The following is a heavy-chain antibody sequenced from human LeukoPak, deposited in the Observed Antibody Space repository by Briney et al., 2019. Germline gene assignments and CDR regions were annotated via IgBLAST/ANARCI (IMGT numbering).Heavy chain of an antibody. CDR1: GFTFSSFG. CDR2: ISYDGSNK. CDR3: AKDNAYYYESSGYYYRRYFDY. V-gene: IGHV3-30*18. D-gene: IGHD3-22*01. J-gene: IGHJ4*02. Sequence: PGRSPRLSCAASGFTFSSFGMHWVRQAPGKGLEWVAVISYDGSNKYYADSVKGRFTLSRDNSKNTLYLQMNSLRAEDTAVYYCAKDNAYYYESSGYYYRRYFDYWGQGTLVTVSS.